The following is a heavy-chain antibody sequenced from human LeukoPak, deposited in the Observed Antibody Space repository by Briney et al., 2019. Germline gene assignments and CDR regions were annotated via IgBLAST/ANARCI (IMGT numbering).Heavy chain of an antibody. V-gene: IGHV4-59*01. CDR1: GGSINNYW. CDR3: ARVGSSGLELDY. Sequence: SETLSLTCTVSGGSINNYWWSWIRQPPGKGLEWIGYIYYSGSTNYNPSLKSRVTISVDTSKNQFSLKLSSVTAADTAVYYCARVGSSGLELDYWGQGTLVTVSS. CDR2: IYYSGST. J-gene: IGHJ4*02. D-gene: IGHD6-19*01.